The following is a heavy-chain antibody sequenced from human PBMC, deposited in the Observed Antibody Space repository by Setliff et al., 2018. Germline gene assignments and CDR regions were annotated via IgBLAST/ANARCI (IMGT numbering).Heavy chain of an antibody. J-gene: IGHJ4*02. CDR1: GESFSNNY. CDR3: ARGRYDSSGYELDS. V-gene: IGHV4-39*07. D-gene: IGHD3-22*01. CDR2: LFYSGST. Sequence: PSETLSLTCSVYGESFSNNYWGWVRQPPGKGLEWIGSLFYSGSTYYSPSLKSRVTISVDTSKNRFSLEVSSVTAADTAVYYCARGRYDSSGYELDSWGKAILVTVSS.